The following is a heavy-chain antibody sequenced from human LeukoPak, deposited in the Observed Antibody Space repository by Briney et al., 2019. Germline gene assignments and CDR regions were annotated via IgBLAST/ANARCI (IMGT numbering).Heavy chain of an antibody. CDR3: ARGFSGGAAAWFDP. J-gene: IGHJ5*02. CDR2: INHSGST. CDR1: GGSISPYY. D-gene: IGHD6-13*01. Sequence: PSETLSLTCTVSGGSISPYYWSWIRQPPGKGLEWIGEINHSGSTNYNPSLKSRVTISVDTSKNQFSLKLSSVTAADTAVYYCARGFSGGAAAWFDPWGQGTLVTVSS. V-gene: IGHV4-34*01.